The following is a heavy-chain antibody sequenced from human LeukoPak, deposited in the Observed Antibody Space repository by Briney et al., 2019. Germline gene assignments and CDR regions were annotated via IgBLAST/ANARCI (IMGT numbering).Heavy chain of an antibody. CDR3: ARGPYYYDSSGHYRLKYYFDY. Sequence: SETLSLTCAVYGGSFSGYYWSWIRQPPGKGLEWIGEINHSGSTNYNPSLKSRVTISVDTSKNQFSLKLSSVTAADTAVYYCARGPYYYDSSGHYRLKYYFDYWGQGTLVTVSS. CDR2: INHSGST. D-gene: IGHD3-22*01. CDR1: GGSFSGYY. J-gene: IGHJ4*02. V-gene: IGHV4-34*01.